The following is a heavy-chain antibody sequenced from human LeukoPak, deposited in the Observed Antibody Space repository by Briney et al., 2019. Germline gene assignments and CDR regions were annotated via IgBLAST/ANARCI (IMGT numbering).Heavy chain of an antibody. J-gene: IGHJ4*02. CDR1: GFTFSSYA. D-gene: IGHD3-22*01. CDR2: ISGSGGST. V-gene: IGHV3-23*01. Sequence: GGSLRLSCAAPGFTFSSYAMSWVRQAPGKGLEWVSAISGSGGSTYYADSVKGRFTISRDNSKNTLYLQMNSLRAEDTAVYYCAKGPRITMIVVVITTAPDYWGQGTLVTVSS. CDR3: AKGPRITMIVVVITTAPDY.